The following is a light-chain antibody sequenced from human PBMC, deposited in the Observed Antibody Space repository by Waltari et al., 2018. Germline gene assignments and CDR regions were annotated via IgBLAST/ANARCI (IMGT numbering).Light chain of an antibody. Sequence: QSVVTQPPSVSGTPGQRVTISCSGSYSNIGSNTVNWYQQLPETAPKLLIYSNDRLPSGFPDRFAGSKSGTSASLGISGLQSEDEADYYCAAWDDSLNGHMVFGGGTKVTVL. J-gene: IGLJ2*01. CDR3: AAWDDSLNGHMV. CDR2: SND. CDR1: YSNIGSNT. V-gene: IGLV1-44*01.